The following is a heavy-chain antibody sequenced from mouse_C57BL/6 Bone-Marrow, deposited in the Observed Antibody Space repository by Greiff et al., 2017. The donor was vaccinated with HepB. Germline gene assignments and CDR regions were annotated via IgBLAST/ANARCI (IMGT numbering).Heavy chain of an antibody. D-gene: IGHD2-1*01. V-gene: IGHV14-3*01. CDR3: DRGGYGTSFFYDARDY. Sequence: EVQLQESVAELVRPGASVKLSCTASGFTFKSSYMHWVKQRPEQGLEWIGRIDPVNGNTKYNAKFKGKATLTADTSSNTAYQQLSSLTSEDTAIYYDDRGGYGTSFFYDARDYGGQGTAVTVSS. CDR1: GFTFKSSY. J-gene: IGHJ4*01. CDR2: IDPVNGNT.